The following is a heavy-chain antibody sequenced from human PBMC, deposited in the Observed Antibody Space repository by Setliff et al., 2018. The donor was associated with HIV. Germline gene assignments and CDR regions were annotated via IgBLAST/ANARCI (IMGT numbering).Heavy chain of an antibody. Sequence: SETLSLTCTVSSGAVSGYYWGWIRQPPGKKLEWIGYIHSSGSTIYSASLKSRVSISVDTSKNQVSLRLSSVTAADTAVYHCSRGSYYMDVWGKGTTVTVSS. J-gene: IGHJ6*03. CDR3: SRGSYYMDV. CDR1: SGAVSGYY. V-gene: IGHV4-59*08. CDR2: IHSSGST. D-gene: IGHD3-16*01.